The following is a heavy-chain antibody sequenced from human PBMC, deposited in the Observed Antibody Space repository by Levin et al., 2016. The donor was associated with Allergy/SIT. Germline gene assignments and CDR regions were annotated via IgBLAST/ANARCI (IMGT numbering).Heavy chain of an antibody. Sequence: WIRQPPGKGLEWVSSISSSSSYIYYADSVKGRFTISRDNVKNSLYLQMNSLRAEDTAVYYCAKEKDDYYYYYGMDVWGQGTTVTVSS. CDR3: AKEKDDYYYYYGMDV. J-gene: IGHJ6*02. CDR2: ISSSSSYI. V-gene: IGHV3-21*01.